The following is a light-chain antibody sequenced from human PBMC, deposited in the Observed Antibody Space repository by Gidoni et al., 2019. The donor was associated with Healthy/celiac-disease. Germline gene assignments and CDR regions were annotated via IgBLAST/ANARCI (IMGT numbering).Light chain of an antibody. CDR3: QAWDSSTVV. V-gene: IGLV3-1*01. CDR2: QDS. CDR1: KLGDKY. Sequence: SYELTQPPSVSVPPGQTASITCSGDKLGDKYACWYQQKPGPSPVLVIYQDSKRSSGIPERFSGSSSGNTATLTISGTQAMDEADYYCQAWDSSTVVVGGGTKLTVL. J-gene: IGLJ2*01.